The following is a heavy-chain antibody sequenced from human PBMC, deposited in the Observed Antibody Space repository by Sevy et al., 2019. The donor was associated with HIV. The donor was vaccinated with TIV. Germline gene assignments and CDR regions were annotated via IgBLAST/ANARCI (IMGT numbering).Heavy chain of an antibody. D-gene: IGHD3-10*01. Sequence: GGSLRLSCAASGFTFSSYGMHWVRQAPGKGLEWVAVISYDGSNKYYADSVKGRFTISRDNSKNTLYLQMNSLRAEDTAVYYCAKDQGWFGELHRIDVWGQGTTVTVSS. CDR1: GFTFSSYG. CDR3: AKDQGWFGELHRIDV. V-gene: IGHV3-30*18. CDR2: ISYDGSNK. J-gene: IGHJ6*02.